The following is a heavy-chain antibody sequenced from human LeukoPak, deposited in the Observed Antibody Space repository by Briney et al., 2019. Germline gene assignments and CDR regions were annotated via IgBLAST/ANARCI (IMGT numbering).Heavy chain of an antibody. J-gene: IGHJ6*04. D-gene: IGHD1-26*01. CDR2: IYYSGST. CDR3: GGRPRCWGGSWYYYGIEG. CDR1: GGSVSSGSYY. Sequence: SETLSLTCTVSGGSVSSGSYYWSWIRQPPGKGLEWIGYIYYSGSTNYNLSLKSRVTISVDTSKNQFSLKLSSVTAADTAVYFCGGRPRCWGGSWYYYGIEGWGKGAKVTGSS. V-gene: IGHV4-61*01.